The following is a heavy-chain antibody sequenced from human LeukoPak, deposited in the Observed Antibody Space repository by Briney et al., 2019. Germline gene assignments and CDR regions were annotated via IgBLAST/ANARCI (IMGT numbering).Heavy chain of an antibody. V-gene: IGHV3-53*05. D-gene: IGHD6-6*01. CDR2: IYTGGGT. CDR1: GFSVRTNF. CDR3: ASEEPRIAARPLSY. J-gene: IGHJ4*02. Sequence: PGGSLRLSCAVSGFSVRTNFMSWVRQAPGKGLEWVSVIYTGGGTDHADSVKGRFTISRDNSKNTLYLQMNSLRAEDTAVYYCASEEPRIAARPLSYWGQGTLVTVSS.